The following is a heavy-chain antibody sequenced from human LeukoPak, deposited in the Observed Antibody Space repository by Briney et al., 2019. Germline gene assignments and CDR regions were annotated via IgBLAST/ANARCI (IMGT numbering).Heavy chain of an antibody. D-gene: IGHD3-10*01. CDR3: AKSRGSGSNMARGVNFDY. CDR1: GCTFTGYY. V-gene: IGHV1-2*02. CDR2: INPNSGGT. Sequence: ASVKVSCKASGCTFTGYYMHWVRQAPGQGLEWMGWINPNSGGTNYAQKFQGRVTMTRDTSISTAYMELSRLRSDDTALYYCAKSRGSGSNMARGVNFDYWGQGTLVTVSS. J-gene: IGHJ4*02.